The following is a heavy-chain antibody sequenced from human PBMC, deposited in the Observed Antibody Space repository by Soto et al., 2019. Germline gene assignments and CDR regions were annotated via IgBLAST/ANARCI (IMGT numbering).Heavy chain of an antibody. Sequence: PGGSLRLSCVASEFAFSSYSMHWVRQAPGKGLEWVAVVSFDGSNKKSIDSLRGRFTVSRDNSKNTLYLQMNSLRVEDTAVYYCARVPSRYGSGPYGMDVWGQGTTVTSP. CDR2: VSFDGSNK. CDR3: ARVPSRYGSGPYGMDV. V-gene: IGHV3-30-3*01. J-gene: IGHJ6*02. CDR1: EFAFSSYS. D-gene: IGHD3-10*01.